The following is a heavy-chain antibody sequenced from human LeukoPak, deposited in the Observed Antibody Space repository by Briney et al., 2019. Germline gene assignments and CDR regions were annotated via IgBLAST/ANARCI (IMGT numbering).Heavy chain of an antibody. D-gene: IGHD2-2*02. Sequence: PGGSLRLSCAASGLTGSHNYVSWVRQAAGKGLEWVSAIHTSGDTCYADSVKGRFTISRDNAKNTLYLQMNSLRAEDTAVYYCARGRDDGYCSSTSCYTGWFDPWGQGTLVTVSS. CDR3: ARGRDDGYCSSTSCYTGWFDP. CDR1: GLTGSHNY. CDR2: IHTSGDT. V-gene: IGHV3-53*01. J-gene: IGHJ5*02.